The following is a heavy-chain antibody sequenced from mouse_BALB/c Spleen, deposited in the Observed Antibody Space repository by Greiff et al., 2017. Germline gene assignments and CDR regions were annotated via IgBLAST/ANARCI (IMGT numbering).Heavy chain of an antibody. J-gene: IGHJ4*01. CDR3: ARHYDYDGMDY. CDR1: GFTFSSFG. Sequence: EVQLVESGGGLVQPGGSRKLSCAASGFTFSSFGMHWVRQAPEKGLEWVAYISSGSSTIYYADTVKGRFTISRDNPKNTLFLQMTSLRSEDTAMYYCARHYDYDGMDYWGQGTSVTVSS. V-gene: IGHV5-17*02. CDR2: ISSGSSTI. D-gene: IGHD2-4*01.